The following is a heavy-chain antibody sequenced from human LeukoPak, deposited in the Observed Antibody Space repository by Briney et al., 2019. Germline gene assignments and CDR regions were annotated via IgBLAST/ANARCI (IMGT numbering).Heavy chain of an antibody. J-gene: IGHJ3*02. CDR3: ARHLIAVAGTGSVFDI. Sequence: SETLSLTCTVSGGSISRYYWIWTRQPPGKALEWIGHIYYRGSTNYNPSRKSRVTISVDTSKNQFSLKLSSVTAADTAVYYCARHLIAVAGTGSVFDIWGQGTTVTVSS. V-gene: IGHV4-59*08. CDR2: IYYRGST. CDR1: GGSISRYY. D-gene: IGHD6-19*01.